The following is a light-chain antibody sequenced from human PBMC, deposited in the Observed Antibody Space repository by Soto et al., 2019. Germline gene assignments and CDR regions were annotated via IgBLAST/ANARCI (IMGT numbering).Light chain of an antibody. CDR1: QGISSY. Sequence: DIQLTQSPSFLSASVGDRVTITCRASQGISSYLAWYQQKPGKAPKLLIYAASILQSGVPSRFSGSGSGTEFTLTISSLQPEDFATYYCQQHNSYPITFGQGTRLEIK. V-gene: IGKV1-9*01. J-gene: IGKJ5*01. CDR3: QQHNSYPIT. CDR2: AAS.